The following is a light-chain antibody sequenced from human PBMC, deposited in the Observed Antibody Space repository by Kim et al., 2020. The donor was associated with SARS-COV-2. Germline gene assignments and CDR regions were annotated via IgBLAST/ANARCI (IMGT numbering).Light chain of an antibody. J-gene: IGKJ5*01. CDR2: AAT. Sequence: AFVGDRVTITCRASQGIHSWLDWYQQRQGKAPKLLIYAATNLQGGVPSRFSGSGSGTDFTLTIVSLQPEDSATYYCQQAYSSPRTFGQGTRVDIK. CDR1: QGIHSW. CDR3: QQAYSSPRT. V-gene: IGKV1D-12*01.